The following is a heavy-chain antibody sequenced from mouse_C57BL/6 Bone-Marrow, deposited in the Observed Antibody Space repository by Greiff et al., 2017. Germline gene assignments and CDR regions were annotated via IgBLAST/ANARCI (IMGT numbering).Heavy chain of an antibody. V-gene: IGHV5-6*01. Sequence: EVKVVESGGDLVKPGGSLKLSCAASGFTFSSYGMSWVRQTPDKRLEWVATISSGGSYTYYPDSVKGRFTISRDNAKNTLYLQMSSLKSEYTAMYFCASISHWYLDVWGTGTTVTVSS. CDR2: ISSGGSYT. CDR1: GFTFSSYG. J-gene: IGHJ1*03. CDR3: ASISHWYLDV.